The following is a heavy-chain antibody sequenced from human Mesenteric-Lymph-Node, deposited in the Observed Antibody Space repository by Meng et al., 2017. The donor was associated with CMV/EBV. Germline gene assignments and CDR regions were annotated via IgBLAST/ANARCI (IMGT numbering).Heavy chain of an antibody. CDR3: ARVNTQYCSSVSCPKGGFDP. CDR2: IKNRANSYAT. Sequence: SDKHWVRQATGRGLEWVGRIKNRANSYATAYAASVKGRFTISRDNSKNMLYLQMNSLKAEDTSLYFCARVNTQYCSSVSCPKGGFDPWGQGTLVTVSS. V-gene: IGHV3-73*01. J-gene: IGHJ5*02. D-gene: IGHD2-2*01. CDR1: SD.